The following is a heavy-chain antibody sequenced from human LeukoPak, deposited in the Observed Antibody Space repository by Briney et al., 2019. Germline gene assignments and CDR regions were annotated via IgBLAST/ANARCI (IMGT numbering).Heavy chain of an antibody. J-gene: IGHJ5*02. Sequence: PSETLSLTCTVSGGSISSYYWSWIRQPAGKGLEWIGRIYTSGSTNYNPSPKSRVSISVDKSKNQFSLKLSSVTAADTAVYYCARLLLQQTHRFDPWGQGTLVTVSS. CDR1: GGSISSYY. V-gene: IGHV4-4*07. CDR2: IYTSGST. D-gene: IGHD3-22*01. CDR3: ARLLLQQTHRFDP.